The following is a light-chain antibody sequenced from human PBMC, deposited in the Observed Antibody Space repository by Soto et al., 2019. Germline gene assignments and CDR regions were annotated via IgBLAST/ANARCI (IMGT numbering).Light chain of an antibody. J-gene: IGKJ5*01. CDR2: AAS. Sequence: ETVMTQSPATLSVSPGERATLSCRASQSVSGDLAWYQQKPGQAPRLLIFAASTRATSVPARFTGSRSGTEFTLTINSLQSEDFAVYYCQQYGSSSITFGQGTRLENK. V-gene: IGKV3-15*01. CDR1: QSVSGD. CDR3: QQYGSSSIT.